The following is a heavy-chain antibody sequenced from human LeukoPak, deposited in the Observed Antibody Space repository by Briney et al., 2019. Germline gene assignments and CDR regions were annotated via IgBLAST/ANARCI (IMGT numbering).Heavy chain of an antibody. J-gene: IGHJ3*02. D-gene: IGHD3-10*01. V-gene: IGHV4-59*01. Sequence: SETLSLTCTVSGGSISSDYWSWIRQPPGKGLEWIGYIYYSGSTNYNPSLKSRVTISVDTSKNQFSLKLSSVTAADTAVYYCARVHRGYEAFDIWGQGTMVTVSS. CDR1: GGSISSDY. CDR3: ARVHRGYEAFDI. CDR2: IYYSGST.